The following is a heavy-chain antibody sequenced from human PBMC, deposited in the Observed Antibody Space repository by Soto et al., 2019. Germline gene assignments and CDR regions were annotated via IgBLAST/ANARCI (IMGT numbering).Heavy chain of an antibody. J-gene: IGHJ6*03. CDR3: ARAREDRSPWYMDV. V-gene: IGHV1-2*04. CDR2: INPNSGGT. CDR1: GYTFTGYY. D-gene: IGHD6-13*01. Sequence: QVQLVQSGAEVKKPGASVKVSCKASGYTFTGYYMHWVRQAPGQGLEWMGWINPNSGGTNYAQKFKGWVTMTRDTSISTAYMELSRLRSDDTAVYYCARAREDRSPWYMDVWGKGTTVTVSS.